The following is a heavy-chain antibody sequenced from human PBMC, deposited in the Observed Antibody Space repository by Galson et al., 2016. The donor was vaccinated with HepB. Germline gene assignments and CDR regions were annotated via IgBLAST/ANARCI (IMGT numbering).Heavy chain of an antibody. D-gene: IGHD2/OR15-2a*01. J-gene: IGHJ6*02. Sequence: SETLTLTCTVSGARITAYYWNWIRQSPEKGLKWIGYVSQRGSPNYHPSLNSRVTMSLDTSKNQFFLMLNSVTDADTGVYYCARSSFLPYGIDAWGQGTTVIVSS. CDR2: VSQRGSP. CDR3: ARSSFLPYGIDA. CDR1: GARITAYY. V-gene: IGHV4-59*01.